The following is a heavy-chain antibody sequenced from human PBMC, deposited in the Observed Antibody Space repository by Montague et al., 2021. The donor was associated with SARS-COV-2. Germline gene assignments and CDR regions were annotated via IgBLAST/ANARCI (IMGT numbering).Heavy chain of an antibody. CDR2: INHSAGT. D-gene: IGHD2-21*02. CDR3: ARRSRVVTAIWALRTSPTSWFDP. CDR1: AGSFSDYS. Sequence: SETLSLTCAVYAGSFSDYSWSWIRKPPGKGLEWIGKINHSAGTNYNPSXXRRVPISVDTSKNQFSLTLSSVTAADTAVYYCARRSRVVTAIWALRTSPTSWFDPGGQGTLVTVSS. J-gene: IGHJ5*02. V-gene: IGHV4-34*01.